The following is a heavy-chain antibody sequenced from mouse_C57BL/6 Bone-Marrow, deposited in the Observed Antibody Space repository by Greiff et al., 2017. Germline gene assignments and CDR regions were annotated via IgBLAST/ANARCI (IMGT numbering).Heavy chain of an antibody. CDR1: GFTFSSYA. Sequence: EVMLVESGGGLVKPGGSLKLSCAASGFTFSSYAMSWVRQTPEKRLEWVATISDGGSYTYYPDNVKGRFTISRDNAKNNLYLQMSHLKSEDTAMYYCATIYGNDEGFAYWGQGTLVTVSA. J-gene: IGHJ3*01. CDR3: ATIYGNDEGFAY. D-gene: IGHD2-2*01. V-gene: IGHV5-4*03. CDR2: ISDGGSYT.